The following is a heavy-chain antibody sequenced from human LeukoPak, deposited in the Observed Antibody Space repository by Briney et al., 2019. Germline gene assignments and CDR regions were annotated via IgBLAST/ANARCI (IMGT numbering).Heavy chain of an antibody. CDR2: INPNSGGT. D-gene: IGHD3-22*01. V-gene: IGHV1-2*02. CDR1: GYTFTGYY. Sequence: ASVKVSCKASGYTFTGYYMHWVRQAPGQGLEWMGWINPNSGGTNYAQKFQGRVTMTRDTSISTAYMELSRLRSDDTAVYYCARDFGSIINYDSSRNEYFQHWGRGTLVTVSS. J-gene: IGHJ1*01. CDR3: ARDFGSIINYDSSRNEYFQH.